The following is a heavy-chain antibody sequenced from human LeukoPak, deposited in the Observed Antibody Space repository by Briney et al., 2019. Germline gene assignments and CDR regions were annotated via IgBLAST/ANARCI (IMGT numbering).Heavy chain of an antibody. CDR1: GFTFSSYW. CDR2: IKQDGSEK. J-gene: IGHJ6*03. D-gene: IGHD1-26*01. CDR3: ARVGGSYSYYYYYYMDV. Sequence: GGSLRLSCAASGFTFSSYWMSWVRQAPGKGLEWVANIKQDGSEKYYVDSVKGRFTISRDNAKNSLYLQMNSLRAEDTAVYYCARVGGSYSYYYYYYMDVWGKGTTVTVSS. V-gene: IGHV3-7*01.